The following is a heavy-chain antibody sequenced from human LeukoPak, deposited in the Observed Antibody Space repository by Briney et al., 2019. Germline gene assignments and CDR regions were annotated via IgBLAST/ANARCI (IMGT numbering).Heavy chain of an antibody. CDR3: AKTDSSGYYSDFDY. D-gene: IGHD3-22*01. Sequence: SLRLSCAASGFKFDDYAMHWVREVPGKGLEWVSGISWNSGYIGYADSVKGRFTISRDNAKNSLYLQMDSLRAEDTALYYCAKTDSSGYYSDFDYWGQGTLVTVSS. V-gene: IGHV3-9*01. CDR2: ISWNSGYI. CDR1: GFKFDDYA. J-gene: IGHJ4*02.